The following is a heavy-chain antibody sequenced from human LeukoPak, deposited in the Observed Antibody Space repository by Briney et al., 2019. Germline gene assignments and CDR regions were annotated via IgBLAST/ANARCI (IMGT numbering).Heavy chain of an antibody. V-gene: IGHV4-39*02. CDR3: TREGPEYSSSDY. J-gene: IGHJ4*02. CDR1: GGSISSSYY. D-gene: IGHD5-18*01. Sequence: SETLSLTCTVSGGSISSSYYWGWIRQPPGKGLEWIGSIYYSGGTYYNPSLKSRVTISVDTSKNQFSLKLSSVTAADTAVYYCTREGPEYSSSDYWGQGTLVTVSS. CDR2: IYYSGGT.